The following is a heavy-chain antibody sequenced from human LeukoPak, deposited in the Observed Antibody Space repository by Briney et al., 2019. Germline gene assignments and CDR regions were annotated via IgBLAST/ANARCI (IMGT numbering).Heavy chain of an antibody. D-gene: IGHD2-21*02. Sequence: PGGSLRLSCAASGFTFSSYWMHWVRQAPGKGLAWVSAIDSSGRSTFYADSVRGRFTISRDNSKSTLYLQMNSLRAEDTAVYYCAKHLANCGGDCYAAWGQGTLVTVSS. CDR2: IDSSGRST. V-gene: IGHV3-23*01. J-gene: IGHJ5*01. CDR1: GFTFSSYW. CDR3: AKHLANCGGDCYAA.